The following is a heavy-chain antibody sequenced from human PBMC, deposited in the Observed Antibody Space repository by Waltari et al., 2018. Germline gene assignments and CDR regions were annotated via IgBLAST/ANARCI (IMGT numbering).Heavy chain of an antibody. Sequence: QVQLQESGPGLVKPSQTLSLTCTVSGGSISSGGYYWSWIHQHPGKGLEWIGYIYHSWSTYYNPSLKSRVTISVDRSKNQFSLKLSSVTAADTAVYYCARVITMVRGVIKIGSWFDPWGQGTLVTVSS. V-gene: IGHV4-31*03. CDR2: IYHSWST. CDR3: ARVITMVRGVIKIGSWFDP. J-gene: IGHJ5*02. D-gene: IGHD3-10*01. CDR1: GGSISSGGYY.